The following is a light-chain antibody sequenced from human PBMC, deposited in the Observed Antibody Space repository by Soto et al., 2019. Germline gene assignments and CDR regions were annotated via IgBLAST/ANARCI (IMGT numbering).Light chain of an antibody. CDR2: GAS. Sequence: EIVMTQFPVTLSVSPGERATLSCRASQSVVTNLAWYQHKPGQAPRLLIHGASTRASGFPDRFSGSGSGTDFTLTISNLQSEDFALYYCQQYNRWPLTFGQGTQVDIK. V-gene: IGKV3-15*01. CDR3: QQYNRWPLT. J-gene: IGKJ1*01. CDR1: QSVVTN.